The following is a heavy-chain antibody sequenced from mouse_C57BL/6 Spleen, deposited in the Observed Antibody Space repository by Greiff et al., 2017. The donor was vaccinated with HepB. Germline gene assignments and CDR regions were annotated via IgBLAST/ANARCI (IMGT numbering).Heavy chain of an antibody. CDR2: IYPGDGDT. CDR1: GYAFSSYW. J-gene: IGHJ3*01. V-gene: IGHV1-80*01. D-gene: IGHD2-4*01. CDR3: ARWGYDYDGGFAY. Sequence: VQLVESGAELVKPGASVKISCKASGYAFSSYWMNWVKQRPGKGLEWIGQIYPGDGDTNYNGKFKGKATLTADKSSSTAYMQLSSLTSEDSAVYFCARWGYDYDGGFAYWGQGTLVTVSA.